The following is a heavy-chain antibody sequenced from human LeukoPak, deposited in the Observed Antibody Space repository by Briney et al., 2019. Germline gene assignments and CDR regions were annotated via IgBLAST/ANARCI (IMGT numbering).Heavy chain of an antibody. CDR1: GFTFSSYA. V-gene: IGHV3-23*01. D-gene: IGHD3-10*01. CDR2: ISGSGGST. CDR3: AKGIYGSGSYNWFDL. J-gene: IGHJ5*02. Sequence: GGSLRLSCAASGFTFSSYAMSWVRQAPGKGLEWVSAISGSGGSTYYADSVKGRFTISRDNSKNTLYLQMNSLRAEDTAVYYCAKGIYGSGSYNWFDLWGQGTLVTVSS.